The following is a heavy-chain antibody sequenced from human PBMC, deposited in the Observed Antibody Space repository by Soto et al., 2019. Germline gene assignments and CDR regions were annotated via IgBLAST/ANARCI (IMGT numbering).Heavy chain of an antibody. V-gene: IGHV1-8*02. CDR2: MNPQSGNT. Sequence: QVQLVQSGAEVKKPGASVKFSGKASAYTFTNYYINLVRQATGQGLEWMGWMNPQSGNTGYAHQFQGRVIMTRSNCICTANIELSSLRSEATAVYYCVGDYCEIDYRGPGTLVTVSS. J-gene: IGHJ4*02. D-gene: IGHD4-17*01. CDR3: VGDYCEIDY. CDR1: AYTFTNYY.